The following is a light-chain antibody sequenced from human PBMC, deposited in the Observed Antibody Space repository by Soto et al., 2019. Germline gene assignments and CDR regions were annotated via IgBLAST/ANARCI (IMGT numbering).Light chain of an antibody. CDR2: VAS. V-gene: IGKV1-39*01. CDR1: QSISSY. Sequence: DIQMTQAPSSLXASAGDRVXXXXXASQSISSYLNWYQQKPGKAPNLLIYVASSLQSEVPSRFSGSGSGTDFTLTITSLQPEDFATYYCQQSYGTPITFGQGTRLEIK. CDR3: QQSYGTPIT. J-gene: IGKJ5*01.